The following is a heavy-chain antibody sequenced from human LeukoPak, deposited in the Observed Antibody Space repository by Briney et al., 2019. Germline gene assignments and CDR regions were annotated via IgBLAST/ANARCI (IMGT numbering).Heavy chain of an antibody. CDR1: GDSISSSGYY. D-gene: IGHD4-17*01. CDR3: ARGGTVTTFDY. Sequence: PSETLSLTCTASGDSISSSGYYWGWIRQPPGKGLEWIGTIYYSGSTYYNPSLKSRVTISVDTSKNQFSLKLSSVTAADTAVYYCARGGTVTTFDYWGQGTLVTVSS. J-gene: IGHJ4*02. V-gene: IGHV4-39*01. CDR2: IYYSGST.